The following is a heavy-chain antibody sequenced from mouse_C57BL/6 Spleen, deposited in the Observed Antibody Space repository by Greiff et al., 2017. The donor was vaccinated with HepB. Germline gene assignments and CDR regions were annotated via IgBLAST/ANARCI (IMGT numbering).Heavy chain of an antibody. D-gene: IGHD1-1*01. J-gene: IGHJ4*01. CDR1: GYTFTDYY. Sequence: EVQLQQSGPVLVKPGASVKMSCKASGYTFTDYYMNWVKQSHGKSLEWIGVINPYNGGTSYNQKFKGKATLTVDKSSSTAYMELNSLTSEDSAVYDCARSKEGATYGSSYYYAMDYWGQGTSVTVSS. CDR2: INPYNGGT. V-gene: IGHV1-19*01. CDR3: ARSKEGATYGSSYYYAMDY.